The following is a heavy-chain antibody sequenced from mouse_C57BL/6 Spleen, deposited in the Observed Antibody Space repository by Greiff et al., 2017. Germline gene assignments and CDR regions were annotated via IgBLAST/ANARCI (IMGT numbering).Heavy chain of an antibody. CDR1: GYTFTSYW. J-gene: IGHJ4*01. Sequence: QVQLKQSGAELVRPGTSVKLSCKASGYTFTSYWMHWVKQRPGQGLEWIGVIDPSDSSPNYNQKFKGKATLTVDTSSSTAYMQRSSLTSEDSAVYNSAREGVYVGYSAGYVMYSWGEGTSETVSS. D-gene: IGHD2-3*01. V-gene: IGHV1-59*01. CDR2: IDPSDSSP. CDR3: AREGVYVGYSAGYVMYS.